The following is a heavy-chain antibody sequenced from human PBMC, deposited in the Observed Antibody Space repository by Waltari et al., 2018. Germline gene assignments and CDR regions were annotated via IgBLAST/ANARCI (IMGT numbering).Heavy chain of an antibody. Sequence: EVQLLESGGGLVQPGGSLRLSCAASGFTFSSYAMSWVRQAPGKGLEWVSGISWNSGSMGYADSVKGRFTISRDNAKNSLYLQMNSLRAEDTALYYCAKDMGYSSSSAPYYFDYWGQGTLVTVSS. CDR1: GFTFSSYA. CDR3: AKDMGYSSSSAPYYFDY. CDR2: ISWNSGSM. V-gene: IGHV3-9*01. D-gene: IGHD6-6*01. J-gene: IGHJ4*02.